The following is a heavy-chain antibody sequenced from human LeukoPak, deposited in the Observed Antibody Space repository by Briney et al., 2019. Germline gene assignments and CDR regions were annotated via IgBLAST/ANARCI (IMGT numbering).Heavy chain of an antibody. D-gene: IGHD6-19*01. CDR3: AREIHSSGWYVDD. V-gene: IGHV3-7*01. J-gene: IGHJ4*02. CDR2: IKEDGSET. CDR1: GLTFSNYW. Sequence: GGSLRLSCTASGLTFSNYWMSWVRQAPGKGLEWVANIKEDGSETYYVDSVKGRFTISRDNAKNSLYLQMNSLRAEDTAVYYCAREIHSSGWYVDDWGQGTLVTVSS.